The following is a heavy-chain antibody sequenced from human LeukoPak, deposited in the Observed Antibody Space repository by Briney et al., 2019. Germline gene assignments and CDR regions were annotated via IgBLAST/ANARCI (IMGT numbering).Heavy chain of an antibody. CDR2: ISAYNGNT. D-gene: IGHD3-22*01. J-gene: IGHJ5*02. V-gene: IGHV1-18*01. CDR3: ARAPDSGGYYDWFDP. CDR1: GYTFTSYG. Sequence: ASVKVSCKASGYTFTSYGISWVRQAPGQGLEWMGWISAYNGNTNYAQKLQGRVTMTTDTSTSTACMELRSLRSDDTAVYYCARAPDSGGYYDWFDPWGQGTLVTVSS.